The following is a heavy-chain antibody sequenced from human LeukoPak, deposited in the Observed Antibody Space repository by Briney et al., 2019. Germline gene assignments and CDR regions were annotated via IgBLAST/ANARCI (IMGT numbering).Heavy chain of an antibody. CDR3: AELRYFDWLSNPYFDY. V-gene: IGHV3-23*01. Sequence: GGSLRLSCAASGFTFSSYAMSWVRQAPGKGLEWVSAISGSGGSTYYADSVKGRFTISRDNSKNTLYLQMNSLRAEDTAVYYCAELRYFDWLSNPYFDYWGQGTLVTVSS. J-gene: IGHJ4*02. CDR2: ISGSGGST. CDR1: GFTFSSYA. D-gene: IGHD3-9*01.